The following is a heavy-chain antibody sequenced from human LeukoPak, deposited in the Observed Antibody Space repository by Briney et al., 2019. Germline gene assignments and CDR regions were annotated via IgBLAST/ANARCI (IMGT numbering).Heavy chain of an antibody. D-gene: IGHD3-22*01. CDR3: ATSRSSGYSFDY. CDR2: FDPEDGET. V-gene: IGHV1-24*01. Sequence: EASLKVSCKASGYTFTDYYMHWVRQAPGKGLEWMGGFDPEDGETIYAQKFQGRVTMTEDTSTDTAYMELSSLRSEDTAVYYCATSRSSGYSFDYWGQGTLVTVSS. J-gene: IGHJ4*02. CDR1: GYTFTDYY.